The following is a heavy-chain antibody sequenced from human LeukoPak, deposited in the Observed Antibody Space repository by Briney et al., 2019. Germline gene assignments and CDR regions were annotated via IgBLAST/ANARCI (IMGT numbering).Heavy chain of an antibody. V-gene: IGHV3-48*03. Sequence: RTGGSLRLSCAASGFTFSSYEMNWVRQAPGKGLEWVSYISSSCSTIYYADSVKGRFTISRDNAKNSLYLQMNSLRAEDTAVYYCARDGGGGDYDSSGHQGYWGQGTLVTVSS. J-gene: IGHJ4*02. CDR3: ARDGGGGDYDSSGHQGY. D-gene: IGHD3-22*01. CDR1: GFTFSSYE. CDR2: ISSSCSTI.